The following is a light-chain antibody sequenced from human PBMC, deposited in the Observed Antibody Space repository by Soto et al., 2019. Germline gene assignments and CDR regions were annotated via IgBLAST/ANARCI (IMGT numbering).Light chain of an antibody. J-gene: IGKJ5*01. CDR2: DAS. CDR3: QLRSTWPT. CDR1: QSVSSY. V-gene: IGKV3-11*01. Sequence: MDLPHSTRTPYYSTGQRATLSCRASQSVSSYLAWYQQKPGQAPRLLIYDASNRATGIPARFSGSGSGTDFTLTISSLEPEDFDVYYCQLRSTWPTFGQGTRLEIK.